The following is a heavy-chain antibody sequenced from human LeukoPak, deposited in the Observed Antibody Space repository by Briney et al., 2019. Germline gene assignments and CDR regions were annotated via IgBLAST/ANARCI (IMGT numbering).Heavy chain of an antibody. J-gene: IGHJ4*02. CDR3: TRGTTGPLSY. D-gene: IGHD1-7*01. V-gene: IGHV3-73*01. CDR2: TRSKANSYAT. CDR1: GFTFSGSA. Sequence: GSLKLSCAASGFTFSGSAMHWVRQASGKGLEWVGRTRSKANSYATAYAASVKGRFTISRDDSKNTAYLQMNSLKTEDTAVYYCTRGTTGPLSYWGQGTLVTGSS.